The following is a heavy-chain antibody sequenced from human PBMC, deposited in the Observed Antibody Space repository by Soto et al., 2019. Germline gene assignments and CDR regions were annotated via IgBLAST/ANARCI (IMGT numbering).Heavy chain of an antibody. D-gene: IGHD5-12*01. V-gene: IGHV4-30-4*01. Sequence: QGQLRGAGPGIGKPLPTLLATWLVLGGPIPGGSLFLSWPRQAPGKGLEWIGYIPSRGRPFYHPSLASRSTISSDTSKNQLSLQLTSVTAADTAVYYCARDQYSGYDFALWGQGTLVTVSS. CDR2: IPSRGRP. CDR1: GGPIPGGSLF. CDR3: ARDQYSGYDFAL. J-gene: IGHJ5*02.